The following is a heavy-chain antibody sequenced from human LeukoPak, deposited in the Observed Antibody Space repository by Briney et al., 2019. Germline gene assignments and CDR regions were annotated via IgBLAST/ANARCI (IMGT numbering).Heavy chain of an antibody. CDR1: GGPTSSSSYY. CDR2: IYYSGST. D-gene: IGHD3-22*01. CDR3: ARGNYYYDSSGYSFDY. J-gene: IGHJ4*02. Sequence: PSETLSLTCTVSGGPTSSSSYYWGWIRQPPGKRLEWIGSIYYSGSTYYNPSLKSRVTISVDTSKNQFSLKLSSVTAADTAVYYCARGNYYYDSSGYSFDYWSQGTLVTVSS. V-gene: IGHV4-39*07.